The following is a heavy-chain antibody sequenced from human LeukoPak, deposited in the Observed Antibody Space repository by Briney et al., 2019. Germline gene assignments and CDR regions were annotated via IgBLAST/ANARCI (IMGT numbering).Heavy chain of an antibody. V-gene: IGHV4-59*01. Sequence: IPSETLSLTCTVSGGSISSYYWSWIRQPPGKGLEWIGYIYYSGSTNYNPSLKSRVTISVDTSKNQFSLKLSSVTAADTAVYYCARGAVPSWYYDFWSGYYLDYWGQGTLVTVSS. CDR1: GGSISSYY. J-gene: IGHJ4*02. D-gene: IGHD3-3*01. CDR3: ARGAVPSWYYDFWSGYYLDY. CDR2: IYYSGST.